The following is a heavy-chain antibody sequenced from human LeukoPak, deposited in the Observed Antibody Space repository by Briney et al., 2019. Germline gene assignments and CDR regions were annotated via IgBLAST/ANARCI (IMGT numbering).Heavy chain of an antibody. D-gene: IGHD3-10*01. CDR3: ARTRYYYNSRSYGAPYYFDY. J-gene: IGHJ4*02. V-gene: IGHV4-39*01. CDR2: TYYSGST. CDR1: GGSISSNSYY. Sequence: ASETLSLTCAVSGGSISSNSYYWGWIRQPPGKGLEWIGSTYYSGSTYYNPSLKSRVTISVDTSKNQFSLKLSSVTAADTAVYYCARTRYYYNSRSYGAPYYFDYWGQGTLVTVSS.